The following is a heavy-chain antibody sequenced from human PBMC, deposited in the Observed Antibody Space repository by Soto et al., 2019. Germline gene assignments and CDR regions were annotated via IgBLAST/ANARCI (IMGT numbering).Heavy chain of an antibody. CDR3: AKGPPEDSTDVAGPYYGMDV. CDR2: ISYDGSNK. Sequence: PGGSLRLSCAASGFTFRSYGMHWVRQAPGKGLEWVAVISYDGSNKYYADSVKGRFTISRDNSKNTLYLQMNSLRAEDTAVYYCAKGPPEDSTDVAGPYYGMDVWGQGTTVTVSS. CDR1: GFTFRSYG. D-gene: IGHD6-19*01. J-gene: IGHJ6*02. V-gene: IGHV3-30*18.